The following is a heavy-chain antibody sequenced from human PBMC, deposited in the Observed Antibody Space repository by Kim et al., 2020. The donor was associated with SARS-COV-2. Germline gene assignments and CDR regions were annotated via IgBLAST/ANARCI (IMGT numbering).Heavy chain of an antibody. D-gene: IGHD4-17*01. J-gene: IGHJ4*02. Sequence: GGSLRLSCAASGFTFSSYGMHWVRQAPGKGLEWVAVISYDGSNKYYADSVKGRFTISRDNSKNTLYLQMNSLRAEDTAVYYCAKGINKGYGGNPVAIDYWGQGTLVTVSS. CDR1: GFTFSSYG. V-gene: IGHV3-30*18. CDR2: ISYDGSNK. CDR3: AKGINKGYGGNPVAIDY.